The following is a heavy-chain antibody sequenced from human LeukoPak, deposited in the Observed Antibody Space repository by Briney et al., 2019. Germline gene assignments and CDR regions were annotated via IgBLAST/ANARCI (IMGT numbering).Heavy chain of an antibody. J-gene: IGHJ4*02. CDR3: ARDSSGYYYLFDC. CDR2: IYTTGST. D-gene: IGHD3-22*01. V-gene: IGHV4-61*02. CDR1: GGSISSSSYY. Sequence: SQTLSLTCTVSGGSISSSSYYWNWIRQTDGKGLEWIGRIYTTGSTNYNPSLKSRVTMSVDTSKNQFSLKLSSVTAADTAVYYCARDSSGYYYLFDCRGQGTLVTVSS.